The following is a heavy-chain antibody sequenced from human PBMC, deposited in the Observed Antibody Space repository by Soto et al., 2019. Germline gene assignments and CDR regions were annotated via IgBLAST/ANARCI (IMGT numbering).Heavy chain of an antibody. Sequence: VSLRLSCAASGFTFSNAWMSWVRQAPGKGLEWVGRIKSKTDGGTTDYAAPVKGRFTISRDDSKNTLYLQMNSLKTEDTAVYYCTTEFGGINMIVVVPYIWGQGTMVTVSS. V-gene: IGHV3-15*01. D-gene: IGHD3-22*01. CDR2: IKSKTDGGTT. J-gene: IGHJ3*02. CDR3: TTEFGGINMIVVVPYI. CDR1: GFTFSNAW.